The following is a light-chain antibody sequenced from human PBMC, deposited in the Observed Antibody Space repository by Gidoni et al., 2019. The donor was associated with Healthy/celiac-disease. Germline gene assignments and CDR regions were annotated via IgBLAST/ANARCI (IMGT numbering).Light chain of an antibody. V-gene: IGLV2-14*03. J-gene: IGLJ2*01. CDR3: SSYTSSSLQV. Sequence: QAALTQPATVPGSPGQSLTISCTGTSTDVGGYNYVSWYQQHPGKAPKLMIYDVSNRPSGVSNRFSGSKSGNTASLTISGLQAEDEADYYCSSYTSSSLQVFGGGTKLTVL. CDR2: DVS. CDR1: STDVGGYNY.